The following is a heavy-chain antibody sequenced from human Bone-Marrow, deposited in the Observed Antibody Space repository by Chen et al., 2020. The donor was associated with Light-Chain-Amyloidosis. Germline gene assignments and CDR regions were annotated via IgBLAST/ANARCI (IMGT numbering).Heavy chain of an antibody. CDR1: GVSSITSRAYS. Sequence: QLQESGPGLVEPSKTLSLTCTVSGVSSITSRAYSWGWMRQTPGKGLGWIGNIFYGDITYYNPSLKSRVTISVDTSKNQFSLKLSSVTAADTAVYYCARQTGIAAAGTPPHAFDIWGQGTMVTVSS. J-gene: IGHJ3*02. CDR3: ARQTGIAAAGTPPHAFDI. D-gene: IGHD6-13*01. CDR2: IFYGDIT. V-gene: IGHV4-39*07.